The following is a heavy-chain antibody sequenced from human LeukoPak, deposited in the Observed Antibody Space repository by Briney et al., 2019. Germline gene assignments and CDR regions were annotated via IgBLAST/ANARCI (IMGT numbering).Heavy chain of an antibody. Sequence: GGSLRLSCAASGFTFSNYDMHWVRQAPGKGLEWVAVISYDGSNKYYADSVKGRFTISRDNSKNTLYLQMNSLRVEDTAVYYCARELERYFQDWGQGTLVTVSS. CDR3: ARELERYFQD. CDR1: GFTFSNYD. J-gene: IGHJ1*01. CDR2: ISYDGSNK. V-gene: IGHV3-30-3*01. D-gene: IGHD5-24*01.